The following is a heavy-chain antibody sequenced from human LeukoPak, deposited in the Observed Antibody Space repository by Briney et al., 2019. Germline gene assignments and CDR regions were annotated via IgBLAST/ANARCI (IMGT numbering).Heavy chain of an antibody. V-gene: IGHV3-23*01. CDR1: GFTFSRSP. CDR2: ISDDGYTT. D-gene: IGHD5-12*01. J-gene: IGHJ6*03. CDR3: ARVATLHSFYMDV. Sequence: GGSLRLSCVASGFTFSRSPMTWVRQGPGKGLEWVSSISDDGYTTYYADSVKGRFTVSRDNSRDTLYVQMNSLRDEDTALYFCARVATLHSFYMDVWGKGTTVTISS.